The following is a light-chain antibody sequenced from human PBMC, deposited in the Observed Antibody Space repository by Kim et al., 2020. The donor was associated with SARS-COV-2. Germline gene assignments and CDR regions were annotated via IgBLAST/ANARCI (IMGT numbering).Light chain of an antibody. J-gene: IGLJ2*01. V-gene: IGLV3-19*01. Sequence: VAWGQTGSNTCQGDSSRSYYATWYQQKPGQAPILVIYGKNNRPSGIPDRFSGSSSGNTASLTITGNQAGDEADYYCNSRDSNDNVVFGGGTKLTVL. CDR2: GKN. CDR1: SSRSYY. CDR3: NSRDSNDNVV.